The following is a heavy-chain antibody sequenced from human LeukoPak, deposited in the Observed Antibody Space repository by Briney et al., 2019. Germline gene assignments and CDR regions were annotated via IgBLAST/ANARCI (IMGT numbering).Heavy chain of an antibody. CDR2: ISSSSSTI. CDR1: GFTFSSYS. Sequence: GGSLRLSCAASGFTFSSYSMNWVRQAPGKGLEWVSNISSSSSTIYYADSVKGRFTISRDNAKNSLYLQMNSLRAEDTAVYYCARRRYYDSSGYSYYYYGMDVWGQGTTVTVSS. D-gene: IGHD3-22*01. V-gene: IGHV3-48*04. J-gene: IGHJ6*02. CDR3: ARRRYYDSSGYSYYYYGMDV.